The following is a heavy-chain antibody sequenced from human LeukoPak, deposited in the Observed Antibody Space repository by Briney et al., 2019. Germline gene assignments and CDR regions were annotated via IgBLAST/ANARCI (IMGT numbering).Heavy chain of an antibody. CDR3: ARRRGYDSDYFDS. J-gene: IGHJ4*02. CDR1: GYSFTNYW. Sequence: GESLKISCKGSGYSFTNYWIGWVRQMPGKGLEWMGIIYPGDSDTRYSPSFQGQVTISADKSISTAYLQWSSLKASDTAIYYCARRRGYDSDYFDSWGQGTLVTVSS. D-gene: IGHD5-12*01. V-gene: IGHV5-51*01. CDR2: IYPGDSDT.